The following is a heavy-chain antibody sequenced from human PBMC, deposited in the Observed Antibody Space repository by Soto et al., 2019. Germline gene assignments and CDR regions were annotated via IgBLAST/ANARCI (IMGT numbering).Heavy chain of an antibody. CDR2: SRNRANGYTT. D-gene: IGHD1-7*01. CDR3: VRDLTATGTYYFDL. CDR1: GFTFSDHY. V-gene: IGHV3-72*01. J-gene: IGHJ4*02. Sequence: EVYLVESGGGSVQPGGSLSLSCAASGFTFSDHYMNWVRQAPGKGLEWVGRSRNRANGYTTESAASVKGRFTISRDDSKNSLYLQMSYLETEDTAIYYCVRDLTATGTYYFDLWGQGTLVTVSS.